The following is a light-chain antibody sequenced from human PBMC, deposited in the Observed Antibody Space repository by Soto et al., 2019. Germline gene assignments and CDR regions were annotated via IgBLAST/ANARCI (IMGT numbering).Light chain of an antibody. CDR3: QQYNSAPQT. CDR1: QGISGN. CDR2: AAS. Sequence: DIQMTQSPSSVSASVGDRVTITCRASQGISGNLAWYQQKPGKVPRHLIYAASTLQSGVPSRFSGSGSGTDFTLTISSLQPEDVATYYCQQYNSAPQTFGQGTRLEIK. V-gene: IGKV1-27*01. J-gene: IGKJ5*01.